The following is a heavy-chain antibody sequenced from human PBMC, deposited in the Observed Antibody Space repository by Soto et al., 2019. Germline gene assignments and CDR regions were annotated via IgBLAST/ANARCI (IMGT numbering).Heavy chain of an antibody. Sequence: SETLSLTCAVYGGSFSGYYWSWIRQPPGKGLEWIGEINHSGSTNYNPSLKSRVTISVDTSKNQFSLKLSSVTAADTAVYYCARGDRIAAAGNVGKPGLYGMDVWGQGTTVTVSS. CDR1: GGSFSGYY. CDR3: ARGDRIAAAGNVGKPGLYGMDV. CDR2: INHSGST. D-gene: IGHD6-13*01. J-gene: IGHJ6*02. V-gene: IGHV4-34*01.